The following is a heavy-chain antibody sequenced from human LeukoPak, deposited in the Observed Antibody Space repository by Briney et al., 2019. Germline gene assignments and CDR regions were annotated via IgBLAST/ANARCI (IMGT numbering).Heavy chain of an antibody. CDR3: ANASGSGYGKDYFDY. Sequence: GGSLRLSCAASGFSFRNYGMYWVRQAPGKGLEWVSFIRDDGDDQYYADSVKGRFTISRDNTKNALFLQMNGLRAEDTAVYYCANASGSGYGKDYFDYWGQGTLVTVSS. V-gene: IGHV3-30*02. D-gene: IGHD1-26*01. CDR2: IRDDGDDQ. J-gene: IGHJ4*02. CDR1: GFSFRNYG.